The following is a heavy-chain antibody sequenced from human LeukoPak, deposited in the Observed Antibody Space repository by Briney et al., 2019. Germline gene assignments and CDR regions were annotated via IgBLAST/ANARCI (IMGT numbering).Heavy chain of an antibody. CDR2: ISSSGSTI. CDR1: GFTFSDYY. V-gene: IGHV3-11*01. J-gene: IGHJ3*02. Sequence: PGGSLRLSCAASGFTFSDYYMSWIRQAPGKGLEWVSYISSSGSTIYYADSVEGRFTISRDNAKNSLYLQMNSLRAEDTAVYYCARSQTNYYDSSGIDAFDIWGQGTMVTVSS. CDR3: ARSQTNYYDSSGIDAFDI. D-gene: IGHD3-22*01.